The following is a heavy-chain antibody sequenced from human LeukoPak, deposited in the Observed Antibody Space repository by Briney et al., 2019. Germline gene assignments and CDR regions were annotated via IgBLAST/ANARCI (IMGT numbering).Heavy chain of an antibody. D-gene: IGHD2-15*01. J-gene: IGHJ4*02. Sequence: GGSLRLSCAASGFTFSDYHMNWIRQAPGKGLEWVSYISSSSSSTSYADSVKGRFTISRDNAKNSLYLQMNSLRAEDTAVYYCAREVVVAATPLVDYWGQGTLVTVSS. CDR1: GFTFSDYH. V-gene: IGHV3-11*06. CDR3: AREVVVAATPLVDY. CDR2: ISSSSSST.